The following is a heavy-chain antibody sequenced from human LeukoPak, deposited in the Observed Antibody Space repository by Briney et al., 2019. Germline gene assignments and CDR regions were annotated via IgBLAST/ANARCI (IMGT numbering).Heavy chain of an antibody. J-gene: IGHJ5*02. CDR1: GYTFTGYY. V-gene: IGHV1-2*04. Sequence: ASVNVSCKASGYTFTGYYMHWVRQAPGQGLEWMGWINPNSGGTNYAQKFQGWVTMTRDTSISTAYMELSRLRSDDTAVYYCARRRQLDGDWFDPWGQGTLVTVSS. CDR3: ARRRQLDGDWFDP. D-gene: IGHD6-6*01. CDR2: INPNSGGT.